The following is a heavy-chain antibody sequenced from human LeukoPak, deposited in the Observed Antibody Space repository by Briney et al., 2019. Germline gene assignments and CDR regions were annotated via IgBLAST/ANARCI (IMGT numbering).Heavy chain of an antibody. CDR3: AKDRGSSGSYFDY. CDR1: GFTFSSYG. D-gene: IGHD6-19*01. CDR2: IRYDGSNK. Sequence: AGGSLRLSCAASGFTFSSYGMHWVRQAPGKGLEWVAFIRYDGSNKYYADSVKGRFTISRDNSKNTLYLQMNSLRAEDTAVYYCAKDRGSSGSYFDYWGQGTLVTVSS. J-gene: IGHJ4*02. V-gene: IGHV3-30*02.